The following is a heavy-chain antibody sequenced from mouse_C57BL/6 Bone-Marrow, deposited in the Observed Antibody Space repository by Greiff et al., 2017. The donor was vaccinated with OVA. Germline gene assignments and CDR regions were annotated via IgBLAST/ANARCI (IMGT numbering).Heavy chain of an antibody. D-gene: IGHD2-1*01. CDR3: ASALYYGNYGGYFDV. J-gene: IGHJ1*03. CDR1: GYTFTDYY. V-gene: IGHV1-19*01. CDR2: INPYNGGP. Sequence: VQLQQSGPVLVKPGASVKMSCKASGYTFTDYYMNWVKQSHGKSLEWIGVINPYNGGPSYNQKFKGKATLTVDKSSSTAYMELNSLTSEDSAVYYCASALYYGNYGGYFDVWGTGTTVTVSS.